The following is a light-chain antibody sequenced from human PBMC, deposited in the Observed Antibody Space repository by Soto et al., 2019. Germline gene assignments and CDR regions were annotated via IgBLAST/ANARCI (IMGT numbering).Light chain of an antibody. J-gene: IGLJ2*01. CDR1: SSNIGTNT. CDR3: AAWDDSLKGAV. CDR2: SNN. V-gene: IGLV1-44*01. Sequence: QLVLTQPPSASGTPGQRVTISCSGSSSNIGTNTVNWYQHLPGTAPKLLIYSNNQRPSGVPDRFSGSKSGTSGSLAISGLQFEDEADYYCAAWDDSLKGAVFGGGTKLTVL.